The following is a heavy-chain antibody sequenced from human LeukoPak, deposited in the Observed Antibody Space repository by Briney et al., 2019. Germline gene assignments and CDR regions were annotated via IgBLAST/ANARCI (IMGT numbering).Heavy chain of an antibody. J-gene: IGHJ4*02. D-gene: IGHD5-24*01. CDR1: GYTFTAYC. CDR3: ARQRWLQSEYYFDY. CDR2: INPNSGGT. V-gene: IGHV1-2*02. Sequence: ASVKVSCKASGYTFTAYCMHWVRQAPGQGLEWMGWINPNSGGTNYAQKFQGRVTMTRDTSISTAYMELSRLRSDDTAVYYCARQRWLQSEYYFDYWGQGTLVTVSS.